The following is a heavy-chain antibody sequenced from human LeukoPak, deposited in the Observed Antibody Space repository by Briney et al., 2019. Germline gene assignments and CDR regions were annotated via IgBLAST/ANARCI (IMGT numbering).Heavy chain of an antibody. CDR1: GGSISSYY. J-gene: IGHJ4*02. Sequence: PSETLSLTCTVSGGSISSYYWSWIRQPAGKGPEWIGRIHSGGSTNYNPSLKSRVTMSVDSSNNQFSLKLSSVTAADTAVFYCARENTGSYREFDYWGQGTLVTVSS. V-gene: IGHV4-4*07. CDR3: ARENTGSYREFDY. CDR2: IHSGGST. D-gene: IGHD1-26*01.